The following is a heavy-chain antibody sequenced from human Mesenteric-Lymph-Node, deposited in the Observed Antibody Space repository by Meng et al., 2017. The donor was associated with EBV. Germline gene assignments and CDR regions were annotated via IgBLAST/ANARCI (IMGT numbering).Heavy chain of an antibody. CDR3: ARGAGGSDAVFYIDF. V-gene: IGHV1-69*12. Sequence: QVKMVQSGAGVKAPAPSVTLSWQASGGTTSRDPISWLRRAPGQGLEWMGGIIPTFGTTNYARNFQGRVTITADESTSTAYMELRSLRSDDTAVYYCARGAGGSDAVFYIDFWGQGTLVTVSS. CDR2: IIPTFGTT. J-gene: IGHJ4*02. D-gene: IGHD1-26*01. CDR1: GGTTSRDP.